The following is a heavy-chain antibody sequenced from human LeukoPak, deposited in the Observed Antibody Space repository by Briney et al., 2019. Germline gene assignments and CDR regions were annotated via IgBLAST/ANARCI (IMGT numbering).Heavy chain of an antibody. CDR1: GASISSYY. V-gene: IGHV4-59*08. CDR3: ARQRQQLAGLHHYFYMDV. J-gene: IGHJ6*03. D-gene: IGHD6-13*01. Sequence: PSETLSLTCTVSGASISSYYWSCIRQPPGKGLEWIGYIYYSGSTSYNPSLKSRVTISVDTSKNQFSLELSSVTASDTAVYFCARQRQQLAGLHHYFYMDVWGKGTTVTVSS. CDR2: IYYSGST.